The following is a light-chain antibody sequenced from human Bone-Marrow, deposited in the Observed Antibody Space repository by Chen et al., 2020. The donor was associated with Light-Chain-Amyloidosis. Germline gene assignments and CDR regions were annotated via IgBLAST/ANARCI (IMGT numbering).Light chain of an antibody. CDR3: SSYTITNTLV. Sequence: QPALTQPASGSGSPGQSITISCPGTSSYVGGDNHGSWYQPHPDNAPKLMIYEVTNRPSWVPYRFSGSKSDNTASLTISGLQTEDEADYFCSSYTITNTLVFGSGTRVTVL. CDR1: SSYVGGDNH. V-gene: IGLV2-14*01. CDR2: EVT. J-gene: IGLJ1*01.